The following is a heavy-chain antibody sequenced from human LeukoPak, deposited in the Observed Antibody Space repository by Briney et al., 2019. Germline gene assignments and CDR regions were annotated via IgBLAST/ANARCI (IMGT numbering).Heavy chain of an antibody. D-gene: IGHD6-6*01. V-gene: IGHV1-69*01. CDR2: IIPIFGTA. CDR1: GGTFSSYA. Sequence: ASVKVSCKASGGTFSSYAISWVRQAPGQGLEWMGGIIPIFGTANYAQKFQGRVTTTADESTSTAYMELSSLGSEDTAVYYCSIAARLGLKFYFDYWGQGTLVTVSS. J-gene: IGHJ4*02. CDR3: SIAARLGLKFYFDY.